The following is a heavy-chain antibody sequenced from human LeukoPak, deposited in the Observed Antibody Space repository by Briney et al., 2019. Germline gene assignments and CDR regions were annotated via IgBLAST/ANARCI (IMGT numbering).Heavy chain of an antibody. J-gene: IGHJ4*02. Sequence: GGSLRLSCAASGFTFSDYYMSWIRQAPGKGLEWVSYISPSGSTIYYADSMKGRFTISRDNAKNTLYLQMNSLRAEDTAVYYCARGSYYYDSSGPSLDYWGQGTLVTVSS. V-gene: IGHV3-11*04. D-gene: IGHD3-22*01. CDR1: GFTFSDYY. CDR3: ARGSYYYDSSGPSLDY. CDR2: ISPSGSTI.